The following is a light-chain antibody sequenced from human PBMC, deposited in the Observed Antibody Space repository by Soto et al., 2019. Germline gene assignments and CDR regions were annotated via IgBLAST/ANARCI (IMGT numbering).Light chain of an antibody. CDR3: QQYASSPET. CDR2: GAS. J-gene: IGKJ1*01. V-gene: IGKV3-20*01. Sequence: EIVLTQSPDTLSLSPGERATLSCRTSQSLASGYLAWYQQRPGQAPRLVIYGASSRATGIPDRFSGSGSGTDFTLSITRLEPEDFAVYYCQQYASSPETFGQGTKVEIK. CDR1: QSLASGY.